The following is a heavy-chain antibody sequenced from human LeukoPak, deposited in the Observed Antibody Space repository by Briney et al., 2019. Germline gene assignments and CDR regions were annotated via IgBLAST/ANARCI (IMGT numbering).Heavy chain of an antibody. CDR2: IKQDGSEE. CDR1: GXTFSNYW. J-gene: IGHJ6*02. CDR3: ARAPRVQLWFRGMDV. V-gene: IGHV3-7*04. D-gene: IGHD1-1*01. Sequence: GGSLRLSCAASGXTFSNYWMTWVRQAPGKGLEWVANIKQDGSEESYVDSVKGRFIVSRDNARNSLYLQMNSLRAEDSAVYYCARAPRVQLWFRGMDVWGQGTTVTVSS.